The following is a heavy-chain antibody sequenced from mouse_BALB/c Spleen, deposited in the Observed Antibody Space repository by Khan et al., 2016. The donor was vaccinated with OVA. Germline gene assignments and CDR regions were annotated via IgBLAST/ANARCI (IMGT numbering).Heavy chain of an antibody. V-gene: IGHV3-2*02. Sequence: EVELVESGPGLVKPSQSLSLTCTVTGYSITSGYAWNWIRQFPGNKLEWMGYISYSGGTSYNPSLKSRISITRDTSKKQFFLQLNSVTTDDTATYYCARGNYYGYYFDYWGQGTTLTVSS. D-gene: IGHD1-1*01. J-gene: IGHJ2*01. CDR3: ARGNYYGYYFDY. CDR1: GYSITSGYA. CDR2: ISYSGGT.